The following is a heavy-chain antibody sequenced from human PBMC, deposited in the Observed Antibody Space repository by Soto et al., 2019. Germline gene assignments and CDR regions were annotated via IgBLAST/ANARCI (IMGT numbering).Heavy chain of an antibody. J-gene: IGHJ5*02. D-gene: IGHD4-17*01. CDR3: ARGAATVTPGWFEP. CDR1: RLMISNYH. V-gene: IGHV4-38-2*01. Sequence: LTRGVSRLMISNYHWGWIRQPPGKGLEWIASIYHSGITYYNPSLKSRATISVHTSKNQFSLKLKSVTAADTAVYYCARGAATVTPGWFEPWGQGIMVTVSS. CDR2: IYHSGIT.